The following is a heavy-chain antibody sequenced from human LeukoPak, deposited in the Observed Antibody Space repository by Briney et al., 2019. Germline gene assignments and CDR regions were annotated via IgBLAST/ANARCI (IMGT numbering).Heavy chain of an antibody. Sequence: GGSLRLSCAASGFTFSSYGMHWVRQAPGKGLEWVAVISYDGSNKYYADSVKGRFTISRDNSKNTLYLQMNSLRAEDTAVYYCAKDLRYGSGTNTDYWGQGTPVTVSS. J-gene: IGHJ4*02. CDR3: AKDLRYGSGTNTDY. CDR1: GFTFSSYG. D-gene: IGHD3-10*01. CDR2: ISYDGSNK. V-gene: IGHV3-30*18.